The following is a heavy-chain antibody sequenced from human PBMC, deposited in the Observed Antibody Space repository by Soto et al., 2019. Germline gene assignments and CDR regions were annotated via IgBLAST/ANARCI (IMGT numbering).Heavy chain of an antibody. CDR1: GGSISSSNW. D-gene: IGHD2-21*02. Sequence: QVQLQESGPGLVKPSGTLSLTCAVSGGSISSSNWWSWVRQPPGKGLGWIGEIYHSGSTNYNPSLKSRVTISVDKSKNQFSLKLSSVTAANTAVYYGAREGLLFTRASLFDPWGQGTLVTVSS. CDR2: IYHSGST. CDR3: AREGLLFTRASLFDP. V-gene: IGHV4-4*02. J-gene: IGHJ5*02.